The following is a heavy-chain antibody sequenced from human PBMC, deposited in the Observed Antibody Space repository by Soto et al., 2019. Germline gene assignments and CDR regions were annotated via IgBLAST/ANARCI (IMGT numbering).Heavy chain of an antibody. CDR3: ARDRRSYYSDGSAPDS. J-gene: IGHJ5*01. D-gene: IGHD3-22*01. CDR2: TYHTGTA. CDR1: GGSISRGGYS. V-gene: IGHV4-30-2*01. Sequence: PSETLSLTWAVSGGSISRGGYSWTWIRQPPGKGLEWVGHTYHTGTAYYSPSLKSRVTISVDTSKNQFSLKLTSATAADTAVYYCARDRRSYYSDGSAPDSW.